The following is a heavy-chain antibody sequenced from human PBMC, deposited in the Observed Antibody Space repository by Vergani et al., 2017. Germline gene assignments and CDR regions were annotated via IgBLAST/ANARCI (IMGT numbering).Heavy chain of an antibody. CDR1: GFTFDTYT. Sequence: EVQLLESGGGLVQPGGSRRLSCAGAGFTFDTYTMASVRQAPGKGLEWVATISSGGGDIFYADSVKGRFTISRDNSKTTLFLQMNSLKDEDTAVYYCTTAWGLYYLHGEYFQYWGRGTLVSVSS. D-gene: IGHD3-10*01. J-gene: IGHJ1*01. CDR2: ISSGGGDI. V-gene: IGHV3-23*01. CDR3: TTAWGLYYLHGEYFQY.